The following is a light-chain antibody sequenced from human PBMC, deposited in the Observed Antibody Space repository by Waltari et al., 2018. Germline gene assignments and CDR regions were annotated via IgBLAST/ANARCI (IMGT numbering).Light chain of an antibody. CDR1: KGIRSC. J-gene: IGKJ1*01. Sequence: DIQMTQSPSSVSASVGDRVTITCRAIKGIRSCLAWYQQKPGNAPKLLIYAASSLQSGVPSRFSGSGSGTDFTLTISSLQPEDFATYYCQQANSFPRTFGQGTKVEIK. V-gene: IGKV1-12*01. CDR3: QQANSFPRT. CDR2: AAS.